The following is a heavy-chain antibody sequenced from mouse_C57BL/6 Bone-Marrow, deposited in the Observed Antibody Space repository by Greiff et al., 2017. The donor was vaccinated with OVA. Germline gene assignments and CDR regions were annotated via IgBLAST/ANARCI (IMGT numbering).Heavy chain of an antibody. CDR1: GYTFTDYY. D-gene: IGHD4-1*01. CDR3: ARRLGPY. Sequence: VQLQQSGPELVKPGASVKISCKASGYTFTDYYMNWVKQSHGKSLEWIGDINPNNGGTSYNQKFKGKATLTVDKSSSTAYMELRSLTSEDSAVYYCARRLGPYWGQGTTLTVSS. J-gene: IGHJ2*01. V-gene: IGHV1-26*01. CDR2: INPNNGGT.